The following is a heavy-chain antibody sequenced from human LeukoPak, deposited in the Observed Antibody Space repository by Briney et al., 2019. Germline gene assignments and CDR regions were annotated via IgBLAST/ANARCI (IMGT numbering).Heavy chain of an antibody. CDR2: IKQDGSEK. V-gene: IGHV3-7*01. CDR3: ARPPNWNYFYFDY. CDR1: GFTFSSYW. J-gene: IGHJ4*02. D-gene: IGHD1-7*01. Sequence: GGSLRLSCAASGFTFSSYWMSWVRQAPGKGLEWVANIKQDGSEKYYVDSVKGRFTISRDNAKNSLYLQMNSLRAEDTAVYYCARPPNWNYFYFDYWGQGTLVTDSS.